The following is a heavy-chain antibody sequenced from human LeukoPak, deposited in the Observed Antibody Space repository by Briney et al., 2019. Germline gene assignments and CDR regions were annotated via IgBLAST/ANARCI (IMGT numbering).Heavy chain of an antibody. CDR2: IYSGGST. V-gene: IGHV3-53*01. J-gene: IGHJ4*02. Sequence: GGSLRLSCAASGFTVSSNYMSWVRQAPGKGLEWVSVIYSGGSTYYSDSVKGRFTISRDNSKNTLYLQMNSRRAEDTAVYYCARGLPSLYGSGSSYYFDYWGQGTLVTVSS. CDR3: ARGLPSLYGSGSSYYFDY. D-gene: IGHD3-10*01. CDR1: GFTVSSNY.